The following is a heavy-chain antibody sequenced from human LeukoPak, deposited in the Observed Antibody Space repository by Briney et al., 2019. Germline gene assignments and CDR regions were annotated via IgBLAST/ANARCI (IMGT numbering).Heavy chain of an antibody. D-gene: IGHD2-2*01. CDR3: AKGKYQLLEYYYMDV. CDR1: GFTFSSYS. J-gene: IGHJ6*03. CDR2: ISSSSSTI. Sequence: GGSLRLSCAASGFTFSSYSMNWVRQAPGKGLEWVSYISSSSSTIYYADSVKGRFTISRDNAKNTLYLQMNSLRAEDTAVYYCAKGKYQLLEYYYMDVWGKGTTVTVSS. V-gene: IGHV3-48*04.